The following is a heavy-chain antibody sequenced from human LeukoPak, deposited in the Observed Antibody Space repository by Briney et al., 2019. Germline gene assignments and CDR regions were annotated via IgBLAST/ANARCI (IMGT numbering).Heavy chain of an antibody. CDR3: TTAFFEGNY. CDR2: IKTKTDGETT. J-gene: IGHJ4*02. V-gene: IGHV3-15*07. CDR1: GFTFNNAW. Sequence: GGSLRLSCAASGFTFNNAWMNWVRQAPGKGLEWVGRIKTKTDGETTDYAAPVKGRFTVSRDDSKNTLYLQMNSLKTEDTAFYYCTTAFFEGNYWGQGTLVTVST. D-gene: IGHD3-3*01.